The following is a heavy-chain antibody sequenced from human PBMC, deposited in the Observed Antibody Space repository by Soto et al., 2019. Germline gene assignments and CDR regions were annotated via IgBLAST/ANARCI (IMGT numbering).Heavy chain of an antibody. V-gene: IGHV3-30*03. D-gene: IGHD4-17*01. CDR1: GFTFSSYG. J-gene: IGHJ6*02. Sequence: GGSLRLSCAASGFTFSSYGMHWVRQAPGKGLEWVAVISYDGSNKYYADSVKGRFTISRDNSKNTLYLQMNSLRAEDTAVYYCARGMTTVVELRETPDYYGTDVWGQGTTVTVSS. CDR2: ISYDGSNK. CDR3: ARGMTTVVELRETPDYYGTDV.